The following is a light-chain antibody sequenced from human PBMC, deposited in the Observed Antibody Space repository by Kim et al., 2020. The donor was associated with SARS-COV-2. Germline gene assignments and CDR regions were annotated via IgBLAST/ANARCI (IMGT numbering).Light chain of an antibody. CDR2: KAS. V-gene: IGKV1-5*03. CDR1: QSISTW. Sequence: DIQMTQSPSTLSASVGDRVTITCWASQSISTWLAWYQHKPGKAPKLLIYKASSLESGVPSRFSGSGSGTEFTLTVSSLQPDDSATYYCQQYKNYGWTFGQGTKVDIK. CDR3: QQYKNYGWT. J-gene: IGKJ1*01.